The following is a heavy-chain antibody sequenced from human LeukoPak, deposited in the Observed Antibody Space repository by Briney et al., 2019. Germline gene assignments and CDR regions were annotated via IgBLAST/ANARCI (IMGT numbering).Heavy chain of an antibody. CDR1: GGTFSSYA. J-gene: IGHJ4*02. CDR2: IIPIFGTA. D-gene: IGHD3-3*01. CDR3: AIRFWSGYYYFDY. V-gene: IGHV1-69*01. Sequence: SSVKVSCKASGGTFSSYAISWVRQAPGQELEWMGGIIPIFGTANYAQKFQGRVTITADESTSTAYMELSSLRSEDTAVYYCAIRFWSGYYYFDYWGQGTLVTVSS.